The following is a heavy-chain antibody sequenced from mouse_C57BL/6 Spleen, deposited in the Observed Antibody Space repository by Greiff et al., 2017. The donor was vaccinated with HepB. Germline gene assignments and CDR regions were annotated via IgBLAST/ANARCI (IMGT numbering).Heavy chain of an antibody. V-gene: IGHV1-80*01. Sequence: VQLQQSGAELVKPGASVKISCKASGYAFSSYWMNWVKPRPGKGLEWIGQIYPGDGDTNYNGKFKGKATLTADNSSSTAYMQLSSLTTEDSAVYFCASGEYYGSSYEEYYAMDYWGQGTSVTVSS. CDR3: ASGEYYGSSYEEYYAMDY. CDR2: IYPGDGDT. J-gene: IGHJ4*01. D-gene: IGHD1-1*01. CDR1: GYAFSSYW.